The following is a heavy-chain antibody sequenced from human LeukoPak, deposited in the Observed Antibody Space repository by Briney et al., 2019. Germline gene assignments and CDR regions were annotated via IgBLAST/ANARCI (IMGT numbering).Heavy chain of an antibody. CDR1: GGTVTSSTYF. Sequence: SETLSLTCTLSGGTVTSSTYFWGWIRQPPGKGLQWIGFVFHSGNTNYNPSLKSRVTISVDRTKNQFSLKLSSVSAADTAVYYCGRHGGLTMVRGVLVDGFDIWGQGTMVTVSS. CDR3: GRHGGLTMVRGVLVDGFDI. CDR2: VFHSGNT. J-gene: IGHJ3*02. V-gene: IGHV4-61*05. D-gene: IGHD3-10*01.